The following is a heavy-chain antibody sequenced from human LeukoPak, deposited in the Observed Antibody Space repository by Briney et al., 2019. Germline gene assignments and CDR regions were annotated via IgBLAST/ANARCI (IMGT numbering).Heavy chain of an antibody. Sequence: AGSLRLSCSASGVTFSGSAMHWVRQAPGKGPEFVSGISANGDNTYYGDSVKVRFTISRDNSKNRVHLQMSSVSLEDTAVYYCVRDLTGGQGTLVIVSS. V-gene: IGHV3-64D*06. D-gene: IGHD1-14*01. J-gene: IGHJ4*02. CDR2: ISANGDNT. CDR1: GVTFSGSA. CDR3: VRDLT.